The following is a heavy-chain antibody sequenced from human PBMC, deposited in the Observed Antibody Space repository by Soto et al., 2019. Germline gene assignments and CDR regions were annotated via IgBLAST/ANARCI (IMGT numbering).Heavy chain of an antibody. D-gene: IGHD6-13*01. CDR3: AKDRGYPRDDFHY. CDR2: ISPNGQGI. J-gene: IGHJ4*02. CDR1: GFTLNNYG. V-gene: IGHV3-23*01. Sequence: EVQLLESGGGLGQPGGSLRLSCAASGFTLNNYGMSWVRQAPGKGLEWVSAISPNGQGIYYADSVKGRFIISKDNSKNTVFLHMDSLTADDTAVYYCAKDRGYPRDDFHYWGQGTLVTVSS.